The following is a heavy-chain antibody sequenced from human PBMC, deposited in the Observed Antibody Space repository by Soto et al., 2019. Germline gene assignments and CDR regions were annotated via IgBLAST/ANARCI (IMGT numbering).Heavy chain of an antibody. D-gene: IGHD3-22*01. CDR2: IIPILGIA. CDR1: GGTFSSYT. J-gene: IGHJ3*02. CDR3: ARSPSPITMIARGAFDI. Sequence: GASVKVSCKASGGTFSSYTISWVRQAPGQGLEWMGRIIPILGIANYAQKFQGRVTITADKSTSTAYMELSSLRSEDTAVYYCARSPSPITMIARGAFDIWGQGTMVTVSS. V-gene: IGHV1-69*02.